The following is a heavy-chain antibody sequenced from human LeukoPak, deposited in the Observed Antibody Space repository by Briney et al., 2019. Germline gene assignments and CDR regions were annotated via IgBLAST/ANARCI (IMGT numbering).Heavy chain of an antibody. CDR1: GGSISSGNYY. Sequence: TLSLTCTVSGGSISSGNYYWTWIRQHPGKGLEWIGYIYYSGTTFYNPSLKSRVTISIDTSKNQFSLKLTSVTAADTAVYYCARADYYGSSAYPYWGQGTLVTVSS. CDR3: ARADYYGSSAYPY. CDR2: IYYSGTT. J-gene: IGHJ4*02. D-gene: IGHD3-22*01. V-gene: IGHV4-31*03.